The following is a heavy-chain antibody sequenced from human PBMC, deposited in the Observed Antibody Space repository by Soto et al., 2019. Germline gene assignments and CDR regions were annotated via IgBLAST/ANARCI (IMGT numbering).Heavy chain of an antibody. J-gene: IGHJ6*02. CDR3: ARKGYCTNGVCYTYYYYGTDV. V-gene: IGHV1-18*01. CDR1: GYTFTSYG. Sequence: ASVKVSCKASGYTFTSYGISWVRQAPGQGLEWMGWISAYNGNTNYAQKLQGRVTMTTATSTSTAYMELRSLRSDDTAVYYCARKGYCTNGVCYTYYYYGTDVWGQGTMVTVSS. CDR2: ISAYNGNT. D-gene: IGHD2-8*01.